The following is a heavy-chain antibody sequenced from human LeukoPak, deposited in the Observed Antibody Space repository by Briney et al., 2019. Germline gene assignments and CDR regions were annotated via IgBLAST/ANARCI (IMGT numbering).Heavy chain of an antibody. CDR3: ARRNSYYYCMDV. V-gene: IGHV1-18*01. J-gene: IGHJ6*04. Sequence: ASVKVSCKASGYTFTTYGLTWVRQAPGQGLELMGWISPYNGNTNYAQKFQGRVTVTTDTSTSTAYMELRSLRSDDTAVYYCARRNSYYYCMDVWGTGTTVTVSS. D-gene: IGHD2/OR15-2a*01. CDR1: GYTFTTYG. CDR2: ISPYNGNT.